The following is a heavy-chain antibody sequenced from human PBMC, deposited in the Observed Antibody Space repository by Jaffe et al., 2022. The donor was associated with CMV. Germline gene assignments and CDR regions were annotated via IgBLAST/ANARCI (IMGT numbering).Heavy chain of an antibody. CDR3: ARQPDYGDYFDY. J-gene: IGHJ4*02. V-gene: IGHV4-59*08. D-gene: IGHD4-17*01. Sequence: QVQLQESGPGLVKPSETLSLTCTVSGGSISSYYWSWIRQPPGKGLEWIGYIYYSGSTNYNPSLKSRVTISVDTSKNQFSLKLSSVTAADTAVYYCARQPDYGDYFDYWGQGTLVTVSS. CDR2: IYYSGST. CDR1: GGSISSYY.